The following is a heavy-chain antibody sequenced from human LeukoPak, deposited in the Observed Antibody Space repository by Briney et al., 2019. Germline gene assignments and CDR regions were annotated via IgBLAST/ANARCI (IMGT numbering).Heavy chain of an antibody. Sequence: SETLSLTCTVSGGSISSYYWSWIRQPPGKGLEGSGYIYYSGSTNYNPSLKSRVTISVDTSKNQFSLKLSSVTAADTAVYYCARRASSAQGLWYFDLWGRGTLVTVSS. D-gene: IGHD3-22*01. CDR2: IYYSGST. CDR1: GGSISSYY. V-gene: IGHV4-59*08. CDR3: ARRASSAQGLWYFDL. J-gene: IGHJ2*01.